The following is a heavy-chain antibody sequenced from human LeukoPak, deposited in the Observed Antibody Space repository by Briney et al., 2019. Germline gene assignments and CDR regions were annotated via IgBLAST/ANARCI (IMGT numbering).Heavy chain of an antibody. V-gene: IGHV1-24*01. Sequence: GSVTVSCKVSGYTLTELSMHWVRQARGKGREGMGGFYPEDGETIYAQTFHRRVTMTDDTSTDTAYMELSSLRSEDTAVYYCATWVAAAGTDYYYGIDVWGQGTTVTVSS. J-gene: IGHJ6*02. CDR2: FYPEDGET. D-gene: IGHD6-13*01. CDR3: ATWVAAAGTDYYYGIDV. CDR1: GYTLTELS.